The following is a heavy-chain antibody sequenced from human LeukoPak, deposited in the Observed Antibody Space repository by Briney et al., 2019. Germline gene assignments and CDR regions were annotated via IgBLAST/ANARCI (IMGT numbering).Heavy chain of an antibody. CDR1: GGSFSGYY. CDR2: INHSGST. Sequence: SETLSLTCAVYGGSFSGYYWSWIRQPPGKGLEWIGEINHSGSTNYNPSLKSRVTISVDTSKNQFSLKLSSVTAADTAVYYCARGRGYDYVWGGYRSMYFDYWGQGTLVTASS. D-gene: IGHD3-16*02. CDR3: ARGRGYDYVWGGYRSMYFDY. V-gene: IGHV4-34*01. J-gene: IGHJ4*02.